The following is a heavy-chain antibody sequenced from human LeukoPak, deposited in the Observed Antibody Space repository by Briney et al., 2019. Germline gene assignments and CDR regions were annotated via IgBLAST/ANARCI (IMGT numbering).Heavy chain of an antibody. Sequence: GGSLRLSCVASGFTFSSYSVNWVRQAPGKGLEWISYISSGSTSIFYADSVEGRFTISRDNAKNSLYLQMNSLRAEDTAVYYCARPPDYGDYGIDAFDIWGQGTMVTVSS. CDR2: ISSGSTSI. D-gene: IGHD4-17*01. V-gene: IGHV3-48*01. CDR1: GFTFSSYS. J-gene: IGHJ3*02. CDR3: ARPPDYGDYGIDAFDI.